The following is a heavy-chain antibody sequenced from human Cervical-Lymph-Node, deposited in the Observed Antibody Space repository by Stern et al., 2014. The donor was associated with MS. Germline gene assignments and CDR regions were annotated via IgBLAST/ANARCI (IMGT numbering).Heavy chain of an antibody. CDR2: IIPILGSA. CDR3: ASTYYYDSSGYYSFDY. Sequence: VHLVESGAEVKKPGSSVKVSCKASGGTFSSYAISWVRQAPGPGLEWMGGIIPILGSANYAQKCLGRVTITADDSTSTAYMELSSLRSEDTAVYYCASTYYYDSSGYYSFDYWGQGTLVTVSA. CDR1: GGTFSSYA. V-gene: IGHV1-69*01. D-gene: IGHD3-22*01. J-gene: IGHJ4*02.